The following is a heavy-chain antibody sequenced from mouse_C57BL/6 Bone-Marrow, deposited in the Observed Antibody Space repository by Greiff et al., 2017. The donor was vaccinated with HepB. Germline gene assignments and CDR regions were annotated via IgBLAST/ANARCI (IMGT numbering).Heavy chain of an antibody. V-gene: IGHV1-64*01. D-gene: IGHD1-1*02. J-gene: IGHJ4*01. CDR3: ARWKGGKDYAMDY. CDR2: IHPNSGST. CDR1: GYTFTSYW. Sequence: QVQLQQPGAELVKPGASVKLSCKASGYTFTSYWMHWVKQRPGQGLEWIGMIHPNSGSTNYNEKFKSKATLTVDKSSSTAYMQLSSLTSEDSAVYYCARWKGGKDYAMDYWGQGTSVTVSS.